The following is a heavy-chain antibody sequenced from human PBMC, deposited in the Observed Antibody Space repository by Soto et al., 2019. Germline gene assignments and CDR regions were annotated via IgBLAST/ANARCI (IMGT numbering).Heavy chain of an antibody. Sequence: SETLSLTCSVSGGSISSGGYYWSWIRQHPGKGLEWIGYIYYSGSTYYNPSLKSRVTISVDTSKNQFSLKLSSVTAADTAVYYCARNRYDILTGYYFDYWGQGTLVTVSS. CDR1: GGSISSGGYY. D-gene: IGHD3-9*01. CDR3: ARNRYDILTGYYFDY. CDR2: IYYSGST. V-gene: IGHV4-31*03. J-gene: IGHJ4*02.